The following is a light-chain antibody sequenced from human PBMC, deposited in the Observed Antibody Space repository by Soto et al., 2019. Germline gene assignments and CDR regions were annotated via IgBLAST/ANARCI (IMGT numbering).Light chain of an antibody. J-gene: IGKJ1*01. CDR2: KAS. V-gene: IGKV2-30*01. CDR1: QSLVYSDGNAY. Sequence: DVVMTQSPLSLPVTLGQAASISCRSSQSLVYSDGNAYLNWFQQRPGQSPRRLIYKASNRDSGVXEXXSGSGSGTEFTLQINSVEAADVRVYYCMPGTHWPPTFGRGTRVEIK. CDR3: MPGTHWPPT.